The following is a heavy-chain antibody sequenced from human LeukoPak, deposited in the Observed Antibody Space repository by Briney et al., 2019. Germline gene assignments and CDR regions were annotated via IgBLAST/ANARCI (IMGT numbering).Heavy chain of an antibody. D-gene: IGHD3-16*01. Sequence: ASVKVSCKASGYTFTGYDINWVRQAAGQGLEWMGWMNPNSGNTGYAQKFQGRVTMTRNTSISTAYMELSSLRPEDTAVYYCARESLPLGDAFDIWGQGTMVTVSS. J-gene: IGHJ3*02. CDR2: MNPNSGNT. CDR3: ARESLPLGDAFDI. V-gene: IGHV1-8*01. CDR1: GYTFTGYD.